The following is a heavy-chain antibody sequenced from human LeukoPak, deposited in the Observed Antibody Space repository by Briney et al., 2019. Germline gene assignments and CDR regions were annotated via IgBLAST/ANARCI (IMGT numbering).Heavy chain of an antibody. CDR3: ARDLKYQLPNDAFDI. Sequence: VASVKVSCKASGYTFTSYGISWVRQAPGQGLEWMGWISAYNGNTNYAQKLQGGVTMTTDTSTSTAYMELRSLRSDDTAVYYCARDLKYQLPNDAFDIWGQGTMVTVSS. D-gene: IGHD2-2*01. CDR2: ISAYNGNT. CDR1: GYTFTSYG. V-gene: IGHV1-18*01. J-gene: IGHJ3*02.